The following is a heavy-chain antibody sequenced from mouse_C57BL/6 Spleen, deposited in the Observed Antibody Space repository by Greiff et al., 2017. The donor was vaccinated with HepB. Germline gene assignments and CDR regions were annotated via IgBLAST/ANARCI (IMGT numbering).Heavy chain of an antibody. CDR3: ARGELGAWFAY. CDR1: GYSITSGYD. V-gene: IGHV3-1*01. Sequence: EVQLQESGPGMVKPSQSLSLTCTVTGYSITSGYDWHWIRHFPGNKLEWMGYISYSGSTNYNPSLKSRISITHDTSKNHFFLKLNSVTTEDTATYYCARGELGAWFAYWGQGTLVTVSA. J-gene: IGHJ3*01. CDR2: ISYSGST. D-gene: IGHD4-1*01.